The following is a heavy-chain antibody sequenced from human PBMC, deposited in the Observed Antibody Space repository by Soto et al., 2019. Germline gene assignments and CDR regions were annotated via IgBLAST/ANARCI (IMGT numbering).Heavy chain of an antibody. CDR1: GYSFVAYY. CDR2: INPNSGGS. Sequence: QVQLVQSGAEVKKPGTSVRVSCKASGYSFVAYYVHWVRQAPGQGLEWMGWINPNSGGSDSAQKFQGRVTMTNDRSTDTVYMELRGLKADDTAVYYCARDRMKLIAAGDALDIWGQATAVTVSS. V-gene: IGHV1-2*02. J-gene: IGHJ3*02. CDR3: ARDRMKLIAAGDALDI. D-gene: IGHD6-25*01.